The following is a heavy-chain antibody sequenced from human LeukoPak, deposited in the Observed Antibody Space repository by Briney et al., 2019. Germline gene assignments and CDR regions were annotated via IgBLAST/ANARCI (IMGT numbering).Heavy chain of an antibody. CDR2: IYSGGST. Sequence: GGSLRLSCVVSGLIVTRDYMSWVRQAPGKGLEWVSAIYSGGSTYYADSVKGRFTISRDNSKNTLYLQMNSLRAADTAVYYCASPGYWGQGTLVTVSS. J-gene: IGHJ4*02. CDR3: ASPGY. CDR1: GLIVTRDY. V-gene: IGHV3-66*02.